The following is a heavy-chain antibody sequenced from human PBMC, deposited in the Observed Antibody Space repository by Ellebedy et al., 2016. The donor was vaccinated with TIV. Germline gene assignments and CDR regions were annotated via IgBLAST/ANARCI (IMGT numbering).Heavy chain of an antibody. CDR2: IFIDSTT. J-gene: IGHJ3*02. CDR3: ARETFNDVDLDLWGLFDI. CDR1: ELNVSSNY. V-gene: IGHV3-66*01. D-gene: IGHD2/OR15-2a*01. Sequence: GESLKISCAASELNVSSNYMSWVRQAPGKGLEWVSVIFIDSTTYYADPVKGRFTISRDTSENTLYIQMNSLRAEDTAVYYCARETFNDVDLDLWGLFDIWGQGTMVTVSS.